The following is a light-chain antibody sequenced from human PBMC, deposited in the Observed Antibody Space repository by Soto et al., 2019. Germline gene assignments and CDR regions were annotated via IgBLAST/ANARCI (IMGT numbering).Light chain of an antibody. Sequence: EIVLTQSPGTLSLSPGERATLSCRASQSIRNFLAWYQQKPGQAPRLLIYGASTRATGIPARFSGSGSGADFTLTISSLQSEDFAVYYCQQYYDWPITFGQGTRLEIK. CDR2: GAS. CDR3: QQYYDWPIT. J-gene: IGKJ5*01. CDR1: QSIRNF. V-gene: IGKV3-15*01.